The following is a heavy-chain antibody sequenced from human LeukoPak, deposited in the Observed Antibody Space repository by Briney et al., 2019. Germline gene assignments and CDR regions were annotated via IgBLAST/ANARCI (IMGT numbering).Heavy chain of an antibody. CDR3: TRYNVGFDY. V-gene: IGHV3-74*01. CDR2: INSDGSST. Sequence: GGSLRLSCAASEFTFSSYWMHWVRQAPGKGLVWVSRINSDGSSTSYADSVKGRFTISRDNAKNTLYLQMNSLKTEDTAIYYCTRYNVGFDYWGQGTLVTVSS. J-gene: IGHJ4*02. D-gene: IGHD1-14*01. CDR1: EFTFSSYW.